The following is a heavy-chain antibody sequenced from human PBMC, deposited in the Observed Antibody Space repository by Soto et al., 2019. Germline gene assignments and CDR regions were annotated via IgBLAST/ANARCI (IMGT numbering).Heavy chain of an antibody. D-gene: IGHD3-3*02. Sequence: SSETLSLACAVYGGSFSGYYWSWIRQPPGKGLEWIGEINHSGSTNYNPSLKSRVTISVDTSKNQFSLKLSSVTAAATAVYYCARGVHFWSGSPIRAYGMDVCGQGTTVNVSS. CDR3: ARGVHFWSGSPIRAYGMDV. CDR1: GGSFSGYY. J-gene: IGHJ6*02. CDR2: INHSGST. V-gene: IGHV4-34*01.